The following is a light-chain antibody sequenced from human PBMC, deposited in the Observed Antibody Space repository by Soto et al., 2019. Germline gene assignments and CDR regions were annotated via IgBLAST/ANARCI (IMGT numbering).Light chain of an antibody. Sequence: EIVLPQSPGTLSLSPGEGATLFCRASQSVSSTSFVWYQQKFGQAPRLLIYGASSRATGIPDRFSGSGSGTDFTLTISRLEPEDFAVYYCQQYGSSPWTFGQGTKVDIK. J-gene: IGKJ1*01. CDR2: GAS. V-gene: IGKV3-20*01. CDR1: QSVSSTS. CDR3: QQYGSSPWT.